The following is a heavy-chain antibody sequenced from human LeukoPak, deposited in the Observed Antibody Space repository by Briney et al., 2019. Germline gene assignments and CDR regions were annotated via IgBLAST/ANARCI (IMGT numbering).Heavy chain of an antibody. J-gene: IGHJ4*02. D-gene: IGHD3-10*01. Sequence: ASVKVSRKASGGTFSSYAISWVRQAPGQGLEWMGGIIPIFGTANYAQKFQGRVTITTDESTSTAYMELSSLRSEDTAVYYCARYDPRGSGSYYYFDYWGQGTLVTVSS. CDR2: IIPIFGTA. CDR1: GGTFSSYA. V-gene: IGHV1-69*05. CDR3: ARYDPRGSGSYYYFDY.